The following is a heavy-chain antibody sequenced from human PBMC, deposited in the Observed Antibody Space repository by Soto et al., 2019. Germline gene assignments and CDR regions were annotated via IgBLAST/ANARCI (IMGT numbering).Heavy chain of an antibody. CDR3: AKDRIALAVSPPYY. V-gene: IGHV3-23*01. CDR1: GFTFSSYA. Sequence: EVQLLESGGGLVQPGGSLRLSCAASGFTFSSYAMSWVRQAPGMGLEWVSGISGSGGSTYYADSVKGRFTISRDNSKNTLYLQMNRLRAEDTAVYYCAKDRIALAVSPPYYWGQGTLVTVSS. J-gene: IGHJ4*02. D-gene: IGHD6-19*01. CDR2: ISGSGGST.